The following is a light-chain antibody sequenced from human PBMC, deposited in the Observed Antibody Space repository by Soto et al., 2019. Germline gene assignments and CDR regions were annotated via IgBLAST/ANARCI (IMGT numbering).Light chain of an antibody. V-gene: IGKV3-20*01. CDR1: QSVGRRY. Sequence: IVLTQSPGTLSLSPGERATLSCRASQSVGRRYLAWYQQEPGQAPMLLIYDTSERASDIPDRFSGSGSGTDFTLTISRLVPEDFAVYYCQYQGTFGGGTKVEIK. CDR3: QYQGT. CDR2: DTS. J-gene: IGKJ4*01.